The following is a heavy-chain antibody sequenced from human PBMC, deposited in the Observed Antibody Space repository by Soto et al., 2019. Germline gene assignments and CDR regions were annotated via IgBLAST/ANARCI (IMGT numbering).Heavy chain of an antibody. Sequence: SETESLTCDVSGDANIGYCWNWIRQTAGRGLEWIVRVYPSGHTQYRSSFETRVTVSVDMSTNQFFLELRSVTATDAAAYYCARDYPYALDGAGYFDVWGPGTSVTVSS. J-gene: IGHJ4*02. V-gene: IGHV4-4*07. CDR2: VYPSGHT. CDR3: ARDYPYALDGAGYFDV. CDR1: GDANIGYC. D-gene: IGHD6-19*01.